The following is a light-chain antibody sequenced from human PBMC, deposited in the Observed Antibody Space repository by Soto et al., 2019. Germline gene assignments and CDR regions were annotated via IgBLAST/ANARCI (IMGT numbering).Light chain of an antibody. CDR3: TSYTNSKAYIR. CDR1: RTDIGGYNY. J-gene: IGLJ2*01. CDR2: EVT. V-gene: IGLV2-14*01. Sequence: QSVLTQPASVSGSLGQSITISCTGTRTDIGGYNYVSWYQQYPGKAPKLVICEVTSRPSGISDRFSGSKSGNTASLTISGRQAEDEAEEFCTSYTNSKAYIRVGGGTK.